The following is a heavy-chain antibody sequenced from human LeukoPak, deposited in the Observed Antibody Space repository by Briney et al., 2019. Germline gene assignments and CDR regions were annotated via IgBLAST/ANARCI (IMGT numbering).Heavy chain of an antibody. CDR3: ARQSRYYYGSGSYYNIPTAFDI. CDR1: GGSISSYY. CDR2: IYYSGST. V-gene: IGHV4-59*08. Sequence: SETLSLTCTVSGGSISSYYWSWIRQPPGKGLEWIGYIYYSGSTNYNPSLKSRVTISVDTSKNQFSLKLSSVTAADTAVYYCARQSRYYYGSGSYYNIPTAFDIWGQGTMVTVSS. D-gene: IGHD3-10*01. J-gene: IGHJ3*02.